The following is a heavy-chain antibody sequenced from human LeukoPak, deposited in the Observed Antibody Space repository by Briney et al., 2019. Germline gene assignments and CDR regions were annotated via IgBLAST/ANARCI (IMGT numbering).Heavy chain of an antibody. D-gene: IGHD3-3*01. CDR1: GGSISSYY. J-gene: IGHJ3*02. Sequence: SETLSLTCTVSGGSISSYYWSWIRQPPGKGLEWIGYIYYSGSTNYNPSLKSRVTISVDTSKNQFSLKLSSVTAADTAVCYCARQRLITIFGVVTQYAFDIWGQGTMVTVSS. CDR2: IYYSGST. V-gene: IGHV4-59*08. CDR3: ARQRLITIFGVVTQYAFDI.